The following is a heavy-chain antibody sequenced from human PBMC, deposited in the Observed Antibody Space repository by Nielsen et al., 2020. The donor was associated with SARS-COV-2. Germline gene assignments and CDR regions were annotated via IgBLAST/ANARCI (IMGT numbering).Heavy chain of an antibody. V-gene: IGHV3-73*01. CDR1: GFAFSDSS. Sequence: GESLKISCAASGFAFSDSSIHWVRQASGRGLEWLGRIRSKSHSYETVYAVSVRDRFTISRDDSENTAYLQMNSLRTEDTAVYFCARVNPVSDSWFDALDIWGQGTMVTVSS. D-gene: IGHD6-13*01. CDR3: ARVNPVSDSWFDALDI. CDR2: IRSKSHSYET. J-gene: IGHJ3*02.